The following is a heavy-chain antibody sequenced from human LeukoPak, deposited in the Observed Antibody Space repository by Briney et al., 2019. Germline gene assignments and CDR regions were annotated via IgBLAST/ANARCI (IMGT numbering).Heavy chain of an antibody. Sequence: GGSLRLSCAASGFTFDDNTMNWVRQAPGKGPERVSVITWDGDSTYYADSVKGRFTISRDNSKNSLYLQMNSLRTEDTALYYCVKDFGYCSGGSCPAFDFWGQGTPVTVSS. CDR3: VKDFGYCSGGSCPAFDF. J-gene: IGHJ4*02. V-gene: IGHV3-43*01. CDR1: GFTFDDNT. CDR2: ITWDGDST. D-gene: IGHD2-15*01.